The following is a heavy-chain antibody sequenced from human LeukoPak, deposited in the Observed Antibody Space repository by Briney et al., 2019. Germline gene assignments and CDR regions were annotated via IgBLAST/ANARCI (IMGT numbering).Heavy chain of an antibody. V-gene: IGHV3-30*18. J-gene: IGHJ4*02. CDR2: SAHDEVGK. D-gene: IGHD3-16*01. Sequence: TGGSLRLSCVGSGFTFSDYAIHWVRQAPGKGLEWVAVSAHDEVGKQFADSVKGRFTLSRDNSKNTLYLQMNSLRAEDTAVYYCAKSGVWGDNFDYWGQGTLVTVSS. CDR3: AKSGVWGDNFDY. CDR1: GFTFSDYA.